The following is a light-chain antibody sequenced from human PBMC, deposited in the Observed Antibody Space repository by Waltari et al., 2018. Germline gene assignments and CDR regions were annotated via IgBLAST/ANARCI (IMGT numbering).Light chain of an antibody. CDR1: QTVFYSSTNKNY. V-gene: IGKV4-1*01. J-gene: IGKJ2*01. Sequence: DIVMTQSPDSLAVSLGEGATVNCKSSQTVFYSSTNKNYLAWYQQKPGQPPKLLIYWASTRESVVPYRFSGSGSETDFTLTISSLQAEDVAVYYCQQYYSTPPTFGQVTKLEI. CDR3: QQYYSTPPT. CDR2: WAS.